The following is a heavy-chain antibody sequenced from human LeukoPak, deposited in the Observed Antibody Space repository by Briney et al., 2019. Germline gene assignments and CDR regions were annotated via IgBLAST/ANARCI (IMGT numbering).Heavy chain of an antibody. CDR1: GFTVSSNY. CDR3: ASGSYYNDAFDI. Sequence: GGSLRLSCAASGFTVSSNYMSWVRQAPGKGLEWVSVIYSGGSTYYADSVKGRFIISRDNSKNTLYLQMNSLRAEDTAVYYCASGSYYNDAFDIWGQGTMVTVSS. CDR2: IYSGGST. D-gene: IGHD3-10*01. J-gene: IGHJ3*02. V-gene: IGHV3-66*01.